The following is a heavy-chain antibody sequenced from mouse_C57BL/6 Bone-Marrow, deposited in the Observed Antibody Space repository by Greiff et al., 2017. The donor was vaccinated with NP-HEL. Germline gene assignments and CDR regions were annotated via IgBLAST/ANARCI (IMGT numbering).Heavy chain of an antibody. D-gene: IGHD2-1*01. J-gene: IGHJ1*03. CDR3: TLYGNYLYFDV. Sequence: EVQLHQSGAELVRPGASVKLSCTASGFNIKDDYMHWVKQRPEQGLEWIGWIDPENGDTEYASKFQGKATITADTSSNTAYLQLSSLTSEDTAVYYCTLYGNYLYFDVWGTGTTVTVSS. CDR1: GFNIKDDY. V-gene: IGHV14-4*01. CDR2: IDPENGDT.